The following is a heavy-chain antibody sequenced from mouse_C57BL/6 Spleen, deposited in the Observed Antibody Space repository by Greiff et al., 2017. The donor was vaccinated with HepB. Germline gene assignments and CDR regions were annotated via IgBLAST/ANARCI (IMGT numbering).Heavy chain of an antibody. D-gene: IGHD2-12*01. CDR3: ATAYYSEGYYFDY. CDR1: GYTFTTYP. Sequence: VKLVESGAELVKPGASVKMSCKASGYTFTTYPIEWMKQNHGKSLEWIGNFHPYNDDTKYNEKFKGKATLTVEKSSSTVYLELSRLTSDDSAVYYCATAYYSEGYYFDYWGQGTTLTVSS. J-gene: IGHJ2*01. CDR2: FHPYNDDT. V-gene: IGHV1-47*01.